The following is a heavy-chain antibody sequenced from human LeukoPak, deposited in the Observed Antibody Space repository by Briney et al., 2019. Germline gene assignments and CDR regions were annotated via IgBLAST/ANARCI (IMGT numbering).Heavy chain of an antibody. Sequence: SETLSLTCTVSGGSISSGSYYWSWIRQPAGKGLEWIGRIYTSGSTNYNPSLKSRVTISVDTSKNQFSLKLSSVTAADTAVYYCARGPNYDFWSGQIYYYYYMDVWGKGTTVTVSS. CDR2: IYTSGST. CDR1: GGSISSGSYY. CDR3: ARGPNYDFWSGQIYYYYYMDV. V-gene: IGHV4-61*02. D-gene: IGHD3-3*01. J-gene: IGHJ6*03.